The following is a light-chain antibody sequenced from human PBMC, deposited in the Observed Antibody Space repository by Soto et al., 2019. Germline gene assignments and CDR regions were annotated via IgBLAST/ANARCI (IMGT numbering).Light chain of an antibody. J-gene: IGKJ1*01. CDR3: QQYNDWPPT. V-gene: IGKV3-15*01. CDR2: GAS. CDR1: QSVSTT. Sequence: EIVMTQSPATLSVSPGDKATLSCRASQSVSTTLAWYQQKPGQAPRLLIFGASTRATGIPARFTGGGSGTEVTLTISSLQSEDFAVYYCQQYNDWPPTFGQGTKVEL.